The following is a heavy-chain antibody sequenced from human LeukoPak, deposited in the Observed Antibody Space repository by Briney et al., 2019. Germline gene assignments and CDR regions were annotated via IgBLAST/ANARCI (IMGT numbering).Heavy chain of an antibody. CDR2: IFASGSTT. CDR1: GFTFSGYA. Sequence: GGSLRLSCAASGFTFSGYAMNWVRQAPGKGLEWVSLIFASGSTTKYADSVKGRFTISRDNSKNTLYLQMNSLRAEDTAVYYCARGRGLGVVSPYFDYWGQGTLVTVSS. D-gene: IGHD3-3*01. J-gene: IGHJ4*02. CDR3: ARGRGLGVVSPYFDY. V-gene: IGHV3-23*05.